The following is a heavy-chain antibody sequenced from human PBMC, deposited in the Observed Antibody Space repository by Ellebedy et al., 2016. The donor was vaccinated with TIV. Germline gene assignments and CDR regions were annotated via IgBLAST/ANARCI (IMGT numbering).Heavy chain of an antibody. Sequence: AASVKVSCKASGGTFNIFAFSWVRQAPGQGLEWIGGIIPILGVANYAQKFRGRVTITADKSTSTVYMDVSSLRSEDTAVYYCARVADYGSGNYLVDYWGQGTLITVSS. CDR1: GGTFNIFA. V-gene: IGHV1-69*10. CDR3: ARVADYGSGNYLVDY. D-gene: IGHD3-10*01. J-gene: IGHJ4*02. CDR2: IIPILGVA.